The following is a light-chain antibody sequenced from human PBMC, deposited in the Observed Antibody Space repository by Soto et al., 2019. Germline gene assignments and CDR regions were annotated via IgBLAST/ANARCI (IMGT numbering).Light chain of an antibody. CDR2: GNT. CDR1: SPNIGAGYD. CDR3: LSFDSSLSVV. Sequence: QSVLTQPPSVSGAPGQRVAISYTGSSPNIGAGYDVHWYQQLPGRAPKLLIYGNTNRPSGVPDRFSGSKSGTSASLAITGLQTEDEADYYCLSFDSSLSVVFGGGTKVTVL. J-gene: IGLJ2*01. V-gene: IGLV1-40*01.